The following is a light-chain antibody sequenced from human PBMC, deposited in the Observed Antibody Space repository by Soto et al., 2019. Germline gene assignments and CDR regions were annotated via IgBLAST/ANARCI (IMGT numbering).Light chain of an antibody. CDR3: SACTSSSTLV. J-gene: IGLJ2*01. CDR1: SSDVGGYNY. Sequence: QSALTQPASVSGSPGQSITISCTGTSSDVGGYNYVSRYQQHPGKAPKLMIYDVSNRPSGVSNRFSGSKSGNTASLTISGLQAEDEADYYCSACTSSSTLVFGGGTKLTVL. V-gene: IGLV2-14*01. CDR2: DVS.